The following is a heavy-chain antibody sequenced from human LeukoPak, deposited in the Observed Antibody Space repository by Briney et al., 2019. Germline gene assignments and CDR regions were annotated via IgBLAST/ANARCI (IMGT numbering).Heavy chain of an antibody. V-gene: IGHV3-23*01. CDR1: GFTFSSYA. CDR3: ARVQWYHYDSSVYKGVDY. D-gene: IGHD3-22*01. Sequence: PGGSLRLSCAASGFTFSSYAMSWVRQAPGKGLEWVSAISGSGSTTYYADPVKGRFTISRDNAKNSLYLQVNSLRAEDTAVYYCARVQWYHYDSSVYKGVDYWGQGTLVTVSS. CDR2: ISGSGSTT. J-gene: IGHJ4*02.